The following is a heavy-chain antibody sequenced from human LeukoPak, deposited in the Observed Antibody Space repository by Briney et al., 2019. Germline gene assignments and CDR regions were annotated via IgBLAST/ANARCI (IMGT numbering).Heavy chain of an antibody. CDR2: IYYSGST. D-gene: IGHD2-2*03. CDR3: ARMVRGYCSSTSCSNWFDP. CDR1: GVSISSYY. J-gene: IGHJ5*02. Sequence: SETLSLTCTVSGVSISSYYWSWIRQPPGKGLEWIGYIYYSGSTNYNPSLKSRVTISVDTSKNQFSLKLSSVTAADTAVYYCARMVRGYCSSTSCSNWFDPWGQGTLVTVSS. V-gene: IGHV4-59*01.